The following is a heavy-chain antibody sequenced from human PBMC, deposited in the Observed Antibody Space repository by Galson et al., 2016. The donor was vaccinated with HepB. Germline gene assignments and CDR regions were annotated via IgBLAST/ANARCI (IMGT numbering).Heavy chain of an antibody. D-gene: IGHD4-17*01. CDR1: GNTSTTYF. CDR3: ARDPGDYVDYCFDY. Sequence: SVKVSCKASGNTSTTYFIHWVRQAPGQGLEWMGMFSPSDGSTNYAQKVQGRITMTRDTSTSTVYMELSSLRYEDTAVYFCARDPGDYVDYCFDYWGQGTLVTVSS. J-gene: IGHJ4*02. CDR2: FSPSDGST. V-gene: IGHV1-46*01.